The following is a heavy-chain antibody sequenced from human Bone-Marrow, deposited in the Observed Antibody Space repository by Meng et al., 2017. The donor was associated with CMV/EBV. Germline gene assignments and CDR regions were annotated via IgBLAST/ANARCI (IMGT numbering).Heavy chain of an antibody. D-gene: IGHD3-3*01. CDR3: ASAGYYDFWSGYPYYYYGMDV. V-gene: IGHV3-21*01. CDR1: EFTVSNIY. J-gene: IGHJ6*02. CDR2: ISSSSSYI. Sequence: GESLKISCAVSEFTVSNIYMSWVRQAPGKGLEWVSSISSSSSYIYYADSVKGRFTISRDNAKNSLYLQMNSLRAEDTAVYYCASAGYYDFWSGYPYYYYGMDVWGQGTTVTVSS.